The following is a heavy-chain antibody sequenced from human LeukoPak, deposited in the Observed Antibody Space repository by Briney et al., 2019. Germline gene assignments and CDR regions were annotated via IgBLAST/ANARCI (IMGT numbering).Heavy chain of an antibody. CDR2: IIGSGGNT. V-gene: IGHV3-23*01. D-gene: IGHD3-10*01. CDR1: GFAFASFA. Sequence: GGSLRLSCAASGFAFASFALSWVRQAPGKGLEWVSTIIGSGGNTYYADSVKGRFTISRDNSRNTMYLQMNSLRAEDTAIYYCAKDFLRNMVLGFDYWGQGTLVTVSS. J-gene: IGHJ4*02. CDR3: AKDFLRNMVLGFDY.